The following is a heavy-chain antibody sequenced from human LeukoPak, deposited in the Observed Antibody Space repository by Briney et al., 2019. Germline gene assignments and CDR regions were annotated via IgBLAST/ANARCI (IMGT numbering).Heavy chain of an antibody. CDR3: ARDKEWELGSIDY. CDR1: GFSFSDYC. CDR2: ISSRGTTI. Sequence: GGSLRLSCAASGFSFSDYCVSWIRQAPGKGLECVSYISSRGTTIYYADSVKGRFTISRDNAKNSLYLQMSSLRAEDTAVYYCARDKEWELGSIDYWGQGTLVTVSS. D-gene: IGHD1-26*01. V-gene: IGHV3-11*01. J-gene: IGHJ4*02.